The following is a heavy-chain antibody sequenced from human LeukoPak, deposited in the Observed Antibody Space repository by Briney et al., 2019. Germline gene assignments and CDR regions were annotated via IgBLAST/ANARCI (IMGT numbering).Heavy chain of an antibody. V-gene: IGHV3-11*05. CDR2: ISDSSTYT. CDR3: ARDLGSGWTFDY. D-gene: IGHD6-19*01. Sequence: GGSLRLSCAASAFTFGDYYMAWIRQAPGKGLEWVSYISDSSTYTNYADSVKGRFTISRDNTKNSLYLQMNSLRADDTAVYYCARDLGSGWTFDYWGQGALVTVSS. J-gene: IGHJ4*02. CDR1: AFTFGDYY.